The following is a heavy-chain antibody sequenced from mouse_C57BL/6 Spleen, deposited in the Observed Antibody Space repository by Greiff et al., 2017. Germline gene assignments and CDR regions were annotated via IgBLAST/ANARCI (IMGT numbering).Heavy chain of an antibody. CDR3: ARIITTVVGGYFDY. Sequence: VQLQQSGAELARPGASVKMSCKASGYTFTSYTMHWVKQRPGQGLEWIGYINPSSGYTKYNQKFKDKATLTADKSSSTAYMQLSSLTSEDSAVYYCARIITTVVGGYFDYWGQGTTLTVSS. CDR2: INPSSGYT. V-gene: IGHV1-4*01. CDR1: GYTFTSYT. D-gene: IGHD1-1*01. J-gene: IGHJ2*01.